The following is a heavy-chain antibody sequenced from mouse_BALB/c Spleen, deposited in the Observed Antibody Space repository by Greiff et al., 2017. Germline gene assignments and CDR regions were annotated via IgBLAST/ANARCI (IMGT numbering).Heavy chain of an antibody. CDR2: ISYSGST. CDR3: ARGGGYDYDAMDY. CDR1: GYSITSDYA. J-gene: IGHJ4*01. D-gene: IGHD2-2*01. Sequence: EVQLQESGPGLVKPSQSLSLTCTVTGYSITSDYAWNWIRQFPGNKLEWMGYISYSGSTSYNPSLKSRISITRDTSKNQFFLQLNSVTTEDTATYYCARGGGYDYDAMDYWGQGTSVTVSS. V-gene: IGHV3-2*02.